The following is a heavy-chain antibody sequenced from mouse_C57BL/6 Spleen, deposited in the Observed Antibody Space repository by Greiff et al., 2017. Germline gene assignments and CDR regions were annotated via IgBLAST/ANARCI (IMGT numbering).Heavy chain of an antibody. Sequence: SGAELVKPGASVKISCKASGYAFSSYWMNWVKQRPGKGLEWIGQIYPGDGDTNYNGKFKGKATLTADKSSSTAYMQLSSLTSEDSAVXFCARGDSNLAWFAYWGQGTLVTVSA. CDR2: IYPGDGDT. V-gene: IGHV1-80*01. D-gene: IGHD2-5*01. CDR3: ARGDSNLAWFAY. J-gene: IGHJ3*01. CDR1: GYAFSSYW.